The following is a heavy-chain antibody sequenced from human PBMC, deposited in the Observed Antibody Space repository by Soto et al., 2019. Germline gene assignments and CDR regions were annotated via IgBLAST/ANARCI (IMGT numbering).Heavy chain of an antibody. CDR1: GGSISSGGYS. CDR2: IYNSGST. CDR3: ASSHAGAHITAAVH. J-gene: IGHJ4*02. Sequence: QLQLQESGSGLVKPSQTLSLTCAVSGGSISSGGYSWNWIRQPPGKGLEWIGYIYNSGSTYYNPSLKSRVTISVDRSKNQFSLKLSSVTAADTAVYYCASSHAGAHITAAVHWGQGTLVTVSS. V-gene: IGHV4-30-2*01. D-gene: IGHD6-13*01.